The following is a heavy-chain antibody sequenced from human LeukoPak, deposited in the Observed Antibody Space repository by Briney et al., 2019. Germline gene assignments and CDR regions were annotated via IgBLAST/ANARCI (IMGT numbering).Heavy chain of an antibody. V-gene: IGHV3-23*01. D-gene: IGHD3-3*01. J-gene: IGHJ4*02. CDR3: AKVKYYDFWSGYRVPYYFDY. Sequence: GGSLRLSCAASGFTFSSFAMSWVRQAPGKGLEWVSAISGSGGSTYYADSVKGRFTISRDNSKNTLYLQMNSLRAEDTAVYYCAKVKYYDFWSGYRVPYYFDYWGQGTLVTVSS. CDR2: ISGSGGST. CDR1: GFTFSSFA.